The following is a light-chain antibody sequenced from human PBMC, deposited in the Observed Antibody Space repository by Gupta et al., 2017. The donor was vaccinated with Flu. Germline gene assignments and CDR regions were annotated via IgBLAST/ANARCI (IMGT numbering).Light chain of an antibody. CDR2: GAS. V-gene: IGKV3-15*01. J-gene: IGKJ2*01. Sequence: EIVMTQSPATLSVSPGERSTLSCRASQSVSSNLAWYQQKPAQPPRLIIYGASTSASGIPDGFSGSGYAKDFTLTSSRRQYEDFAVYYAHQYNNLYTFGQGTKLEIK. CDR1: QSVSSN. CDR3: HQYNNLYT.